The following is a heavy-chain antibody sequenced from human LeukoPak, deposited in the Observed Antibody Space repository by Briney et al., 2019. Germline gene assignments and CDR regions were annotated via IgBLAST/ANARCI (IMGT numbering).Heavy chain of an antibody. J-gene: IGHJ4*02. V-gene: IGHV3-30*18. Sequence: GGSLRLSCAASGFTFSSYGMHWVRQAPGKGLEWVAVISYDGSNKYYADSVKGRFTISRDNSKNTPYLQMNSLRAEDTAVYYCAKDRYYYDSSGSIYFDYWGQGTLVTVSS. D-gene: IGHD3-22*01. CDR1: GFTFSSYG. CDR3: AKDRYYYDSSGSIYFDY. CDR2: ISYDGSNK.